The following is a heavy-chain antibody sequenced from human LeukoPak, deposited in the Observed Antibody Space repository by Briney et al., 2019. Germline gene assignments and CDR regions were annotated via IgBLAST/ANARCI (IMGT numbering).Heavy chain of an antibody. V-gene: IGHV3-7*01. J-gene: IGHJ4*02. CDR3: ARDGFVGAADY. CDR1: EFIFSGYW. D-gene: IGHD6-13*01. Sequence: GGSLRLSCAASEFIFSGYWMNWVRQAPGKGLEWVANIKQDGSEKQYADSVGGRFTISRDNAKNSLYLQMNSLRVEDTAVYYCARDGFVGAADYWGQGTLVTVSS. CDR2: IKQDGSEK.